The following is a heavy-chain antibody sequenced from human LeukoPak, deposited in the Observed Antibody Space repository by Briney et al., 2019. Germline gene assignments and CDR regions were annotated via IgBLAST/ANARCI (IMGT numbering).Heavy chain of an antibody. J-gene: IGHJ2*01. CDR2: IYTSGST. CDR3: ARVGWSFGYTSWYFDP. V-gene: IGHV4-61*02. CDR1: GGSISSGSYY. D-gene: IGHD5-24*01. Sequence: PSETLSLTCTVSGGSISSGSYYWSWIRQPAGKGLEWIGRIYTSGSTNYNPSLKSRVTISVDTSKNQFSLKLSPVTAADTAVYYCARVGWSFGYTSWYFDPWGRGTLVTVSS.